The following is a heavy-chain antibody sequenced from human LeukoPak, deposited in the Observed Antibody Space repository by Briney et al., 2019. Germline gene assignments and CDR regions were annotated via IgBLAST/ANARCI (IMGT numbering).Heavy chain of an antibody. Sequence: GGSLRLSCAASGFTFSSYGMHWVRQAPGKGLEWVAVIWYDGSNKYYADSVKGRFTISRDNSKNTLYLQMNSLRAEDTAVYYCARGGPRRYCSGWSCYFDYWGQGTLVTVSS. D-gene: IGHD2-15*01. CDR2: IWYDGSNK. CDR3: ARGGPRRYCSGWSCYFDY. V-gene: IGHV3-33*01. J-gene: IGHJ4*01. CDR1: GFTFSSYG.